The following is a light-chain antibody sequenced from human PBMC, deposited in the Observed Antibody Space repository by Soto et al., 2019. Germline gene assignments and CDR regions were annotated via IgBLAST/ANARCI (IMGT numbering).Light chain of an antibody. V-gene: IGKV3-15*01. CDR3: QQYNNWPEM. CDR2: GAS. Sequence: EIVMTQSPATLSASPGERATLSCRASQSVSSNLAWYQQKPGQAPRLLIYGASTRATGIPARFSGSGSGTEFTLTISSLQSEDFAVYYCQQYNNWPEMFGQGTKVDIK. CDR1: QSVSSN. J-gene: IGKJ1*01.